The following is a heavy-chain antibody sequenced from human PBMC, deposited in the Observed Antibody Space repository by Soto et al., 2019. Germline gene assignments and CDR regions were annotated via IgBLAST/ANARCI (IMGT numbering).Heavy chain of an antibody. J-gene: IGHJ5*02. Sequence: PSETLALTCTVSGGSISSYYWSWIRQPPGKGLEWIGYICYSGSTNYNPSLKSRVTISVDTSKNQFSLKLSSVTAADTAVYYCARVGLHLGELSPFDPWGQGTLVSVSS. V-gene: IGHV4-59*01. CDR2: ICYSGST. D-gene: IGHD3-16*02. CDR3: ARVGLHLGELSPFDP. CDR1: GGSISSYY.